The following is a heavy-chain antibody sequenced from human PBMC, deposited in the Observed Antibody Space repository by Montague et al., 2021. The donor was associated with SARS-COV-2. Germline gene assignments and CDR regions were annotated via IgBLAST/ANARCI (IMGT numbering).Heavy chain of an antibody. J-gene: IGHJ4*02. CDR1: GGSISSYY. V-gene: IGHV4-59*13. D-gene: IGHD5-24*01. Sequence: SETLSLTCTVSGGSISSYYWSWIRQPPGKGLEWIGYINYSGSTNYNPSLKSPVTISVDTSKNQFSLKLSSVTAADTAAYYCARGDVEMATIKSGGPFYHFDYWGQGTPVTVSS. CDR3: ARGDVEMATIKSGGPFYHFDY. CDR2: INYSGST.